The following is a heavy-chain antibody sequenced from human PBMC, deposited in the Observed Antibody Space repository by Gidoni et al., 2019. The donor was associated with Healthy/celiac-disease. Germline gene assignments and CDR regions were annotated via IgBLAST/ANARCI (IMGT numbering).Heavy chain of an antibody. J-gene: IGHJ4*02. CDR3: AALTYSYGLFDY. V-gene: IGHV3-30*03. D-gene: IGHD5-18*01. CDR1: GFTFSSYG. CDR2: ISYDGSNK. Sequence: QVQLVESGGGVVQPGRSLRLSCAASGFTFSSYGMHWVRQAPGKGLEWVAVISYDGSNKYYADSVKGRFTISRDNSKNTLYLQMNSLRAEDTAVYYCAALTYSYGLFDYWGQGTLVTVSS.